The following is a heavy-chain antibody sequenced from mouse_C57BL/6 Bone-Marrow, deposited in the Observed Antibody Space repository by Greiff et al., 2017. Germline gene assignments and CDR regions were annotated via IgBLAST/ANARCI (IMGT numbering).Heavy chain of an antibody. V-gene: IGHV1-63*01. CDR1: GYTFTNYW. CDR2: IYPGGGYT. Sequence: QVHLKQSGAELVRPGTSVKMSCKASGYTFTNYWIGWAKQRPGHGLEWIGDIYPGGGYTNYNEKFKGKATLTADKSSSTAYMQFSSLTSEDSAIYYCARSKGFDYWGQGTTLTVSS. J-gene: IGHJ2*01. CDR3: ARSKGFDY.